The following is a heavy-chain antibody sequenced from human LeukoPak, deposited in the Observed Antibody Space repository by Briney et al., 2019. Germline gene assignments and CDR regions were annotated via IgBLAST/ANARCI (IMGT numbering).Heavy chain of an antibody. Sequence: GGSLRLSCAASGFTFSSYGMHWVRQAPGKGLEWVAVISYDGSNKYYADSVKGRFTISRDNSKNTLYLQMNSLRAEDTAVYYCARDLDTAMVTPDYWGQGTLVTVSS. CDR3: ARDLDTAMVTPDY. J-gene: IGHJ4*02. CDR2: ISYDGSNK. V-gene: IGHV3-30*19. CDR1: GFTFSSYG. D-gene: IGHD5-18*01.